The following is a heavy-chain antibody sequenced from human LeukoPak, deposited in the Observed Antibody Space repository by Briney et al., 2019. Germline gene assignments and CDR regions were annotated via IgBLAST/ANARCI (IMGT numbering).Heavy chain of an antibody. CDR1: GFTFSSYA. CDR3: AKDRAAAGSGGFDY. Sequence: PGGSLRLSCAASGFTFSSYAMSWARQTPGKGLEWVSAISGSGGSTYYADSVKGRFTISRDNSKNTLYLQMNSLRAEDTAVYYCAKDRAAAGSGGFDYWGQGTLVTVSS. J-gene: IGHJ4*02. V-gene: IGHV3-23*01. CDR2: ISGSGGST. D-gene: IGHD6-13*01.